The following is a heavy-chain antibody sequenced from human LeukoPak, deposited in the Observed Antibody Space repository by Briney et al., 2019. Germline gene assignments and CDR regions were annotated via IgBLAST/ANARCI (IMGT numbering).Heavy chain of an antibody. CDR2: TYYRSKWYN. J-gene: IGHJ4*02. D-gene: IGHD5-12*01. CDR1: GDSVSSNSAA. V-gene: IGHV6-1*01. Sequence: SQTLSLTCAISGDSVSSNSAAWNWIRQSPSRGLEWLGRTYYRSKWYNDYAVSVKSRITINPDTSKNQLLLQLNSVTPDDTAVYYCARRSYSGYVGQFDYWGQGTLVTVSS. CDR3: ARRSYSGYVGQFDY.